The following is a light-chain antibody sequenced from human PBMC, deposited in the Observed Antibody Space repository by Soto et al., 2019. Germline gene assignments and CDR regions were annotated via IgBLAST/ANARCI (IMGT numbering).Light chain of an antibody. CDR1: QSISNW. J-gene: IGKJ1*01. CDR2: KAS. V-gene: IGKV1-5*03. CDR3: QHYNSYSEA. Sequence: DIQMTQSPSTLSASVRDRVTITCRASQSISNWLAWYQQKPGKAPKLLIYKASTLKSGVPSRFSGSGSGTEFTLTISSLQPDDFATYYCQHYNSYSEAFGQGTKGDIK.